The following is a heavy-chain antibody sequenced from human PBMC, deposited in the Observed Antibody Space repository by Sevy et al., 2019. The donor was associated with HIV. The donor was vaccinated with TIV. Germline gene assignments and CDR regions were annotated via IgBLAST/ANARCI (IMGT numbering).Heavy chain of an antibody. CDR2: ISYEGTET. CDR3: ARDGGYSVKWYPLY. D-gene: IGHD1-26*01. Sequence: GGSLRLSCAASGFAFSTHAMHWVRQAPGKGLEWVPVISYEGTETFYAASVEGRFTISRDNSKNMLSLQINSLRPEDTAVYYWARDGGYSVKWYPLYWGHGTLVTVSS. CDR1: GFAFSTHA. J-gene: IGHJ4*01. V-gene: IGHV3-30-3*01.